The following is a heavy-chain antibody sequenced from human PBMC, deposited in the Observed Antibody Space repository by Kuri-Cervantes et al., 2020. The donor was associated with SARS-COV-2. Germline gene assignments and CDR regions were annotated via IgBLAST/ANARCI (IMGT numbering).Heavy chain of an antibody. Sequence: SGPTLVKPTPTHTLSFTDSGFSLSTSGVGVVWIRQSPGQALVCLASIYWNDDNGYGPSLNSRLSISKDSSNDQVVLTMTNRHPLNNATYYCVRKRAATVIADYWRQETLVTVSS. CDR3: VRKRAATVIADY. V-gene: IGHV2-5*01. CDR2: IYWNDDN. CDR1: GFSLSTSGVG. D-gene: IGHD4-11*01. J-gene: IGHJ4*02.